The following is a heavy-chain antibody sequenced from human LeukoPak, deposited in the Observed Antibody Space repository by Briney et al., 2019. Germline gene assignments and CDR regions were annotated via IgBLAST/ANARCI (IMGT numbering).Heavy chain of an antibody. CDR1: GFTFSSYA. V-gene: IGHV3-30*04. D-gene: IGHD6-19*01. CDR2: ISFDGSNK. J-gene: IGHJ4*02. Sequence: GGSLRLSCAASGFTFSSYAMHWVRQAPGKGLEWVAVISFDGSNKYYADSVKGRFTISRDNSKNTLYLQMNSLRAEDTAVYYCAKDRGSGWSDYFDYWGQGTLVTVSS. CDR3: AKDRGSGWSDYFDY.